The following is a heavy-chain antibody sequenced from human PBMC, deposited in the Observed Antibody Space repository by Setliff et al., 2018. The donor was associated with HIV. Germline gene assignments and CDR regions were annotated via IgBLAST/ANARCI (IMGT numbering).Heavy chain of an antibody. CDR3: AWGTLYYDYVWGTPFPFDY. CDR1: GGSISSHY. V-gene: IGHV4-59*11. J-gene: IGHJ4*02. D-gene: IGHD3-16*01. CDR2: IYHSGST. Sequence: SETLSLTCTVSGGSISSHYWSWIRQPPGKGLEWIGEIYHSGSTDYNPSLKSRVTISGFTFKNQFSLKLSSVTAADTAVYYRAWGTLYYDYVWGTPFPFDYWGQGTLVTVSS.